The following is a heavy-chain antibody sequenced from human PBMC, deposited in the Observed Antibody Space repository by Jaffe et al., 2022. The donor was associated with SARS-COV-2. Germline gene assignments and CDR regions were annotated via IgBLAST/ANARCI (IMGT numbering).Heavy chain of an antibody. CDR3: AKDCSINSYSCLSP. CDR1: GITFSSYA. Sequence: EVQLVESGGGLVQPGGSLRLSCAASGITFSSYAMTWVRQAPGKGLEWVSVITGSGENTHYADSVKGRFTISRDNSKNTLYLQMNSLRAEDTAVYYCAKDCSINSYSCLSPWGPGTLVTVSS. V-gene: IGHV3-23*04. J-gene: IGHJ5*02. D-gene: IGHD2-15*01. CDR2: ITGSGENT.